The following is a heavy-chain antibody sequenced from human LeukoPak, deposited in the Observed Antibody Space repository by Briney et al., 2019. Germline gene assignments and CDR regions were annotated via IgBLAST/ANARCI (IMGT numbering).Heavy chain of an antibody. V-gene: IGHV3-74*01. CDR1: GFTFSTYW. CDR2: INSDGSSP. Sequence: GGSLRLSCAASGFTFSTYWMHWVRQAPGKGLVWVSCINSDGSSPSYADSVKGRFTISRDNAKNTVYLQMNSLRAEDTAVYYCAREGRCGGDCYYDYWGQGTLVTVSS. J-gene: IGHJ4*02. CDR3: AREGRCGGDCYYDY. D-gene: IGHD2-21*02.